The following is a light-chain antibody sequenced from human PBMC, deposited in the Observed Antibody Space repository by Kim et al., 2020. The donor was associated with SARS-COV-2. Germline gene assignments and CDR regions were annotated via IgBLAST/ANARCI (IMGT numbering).Light chain of an antibody. CDR1: GLPEQH. J-gene: IGLJ1*01. CDR3: QSADSSGTYV. CDR2: KYS. Sequence: VSPRQQARITWSGDGLPEQHASWYQQKSGQAPCLVIYKYSERPSGIPERFSGSSSGTTVTLTISGVQAEDDADYYCQSADSSGTYVFGSGTKVTVL. V-gene: IGLV3-25*03.